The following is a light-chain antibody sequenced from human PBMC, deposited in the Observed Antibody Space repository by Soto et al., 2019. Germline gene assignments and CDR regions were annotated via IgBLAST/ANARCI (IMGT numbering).Light chain of an antibody. CDR2: GAS. J-gene: IGKJ1*01. Sequence: IVLTQSPGTLSLSPGERATLSCRARQNIGTYLAWYQHKPGQAPSVLIFGASTRANGVPDRFSGSGSGTDFTLTISRLDPADFAVYYCQQYGTSPRWTFGQGTKVDIK. V-gene: IGKV3-20*01. CDR1: QNIGTY. CDR3: QQYGTSPRWT.